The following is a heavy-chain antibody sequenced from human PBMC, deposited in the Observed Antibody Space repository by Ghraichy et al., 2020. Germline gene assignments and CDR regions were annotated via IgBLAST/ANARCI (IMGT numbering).Heavy chain of an antibody. J-gene: IGHJ4*02. CDR2: ISYDGSNK. CDR3: ARDPARYSNPIDY. D-gene: IGHD4-11*01. Sequence: GGSLRLSCAASGFTFSSYAMHWVRQAPGKGLEWVAVISYDGSNKYYADSVKGRFTISRDNSKNTLYLQMNSLRAEDTAVYYCARDPARYSNPIDYWGQGTLVTVSS. V-gene: IGHV3-30-3*01. CDR1: GFTFSSYA.